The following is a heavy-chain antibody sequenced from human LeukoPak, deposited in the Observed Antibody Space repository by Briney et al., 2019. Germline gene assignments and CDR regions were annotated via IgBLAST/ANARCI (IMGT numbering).Heavy chain of an antibody. CDR1: GGSISSYY. Sequence: PSETLPLTCTVSGGSISSYYWSWIRQPPGKGLEWIGYIYYSGSTNYNPSLKSRVTISVDTSKNQFSLKLSSVTAADTAVYYCARVTPGTPNYDFWSGYYRTPGNFDYWGQGTLVTVSS. D-gene: IGHD3-3*01. CDR2: IYYSGST. V-gene: IGHV4-59*01. J-gene: IGHJ4*02. CDR3: ARVTPGTPNYDFWSGYYRTPGNFDY.